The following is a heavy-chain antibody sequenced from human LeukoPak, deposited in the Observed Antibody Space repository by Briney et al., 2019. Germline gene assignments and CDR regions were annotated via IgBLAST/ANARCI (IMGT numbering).Heavy chain of an antibody. V-gene: IGHV3-23*01. D-gene: IGHD6-19*01. CDR2: ISGSGGST. CDR3: AKMSSGWPNYFDY. CDR1: GFTFSSYA. J-gene: IGHJ4*02. Sequence: GGSLRLSCAASGFTFSSYAMSWVRQAPGKGLEWVSAISGSGGSTYYADSVKGRFTISRDNSKNTLYLQMNSLRAEDTAVCYCAKMSSGWPNYFDYWGQGTLVTVSS.